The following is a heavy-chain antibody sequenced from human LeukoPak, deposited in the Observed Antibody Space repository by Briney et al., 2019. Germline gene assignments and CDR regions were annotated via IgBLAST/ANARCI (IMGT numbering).Heavy chain of an antibody. CDR3: ARAPYCGGDCYSFAFDY. V-gene: IGHV3-53*01. Sequence: PGGSLRLSCAASGFTVSSNYMSWVRQAPGKGLEWVSVISGGGSTYYADSVKGRFTISRDNSKNTLYLQMNSLRAEDTAVYYCARAPYCGGDCYSFAFDYWGQGTLVTVSS. CDR2: ISGGGST. J-gene: IGHJ4*02. D-gene: IGHD2-21*02. CDR1: GFTVSSNY.